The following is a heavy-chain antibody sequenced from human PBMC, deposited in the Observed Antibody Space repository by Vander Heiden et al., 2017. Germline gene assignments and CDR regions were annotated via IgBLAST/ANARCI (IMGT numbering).Heavy chain of an antibody. J-gene: IGHJ4*02. V-gene: IGHV1-2*06. CDR3: AILWLRPY. Sequence: QVQLVQSGAEVKKPGASVKVSCKGSGYTFTDYYLHWLRQAPGQGPGWVGRINTFRDVTDFAQKFQGRFSITMDTSVDTAYMELTSLTSDDTAVYYCAILWLRPYWGQGTLVTVSS. D-gene: IGHD5-12*01. CDR2: INTFRDVT. CDR1: GYTFTDYY.